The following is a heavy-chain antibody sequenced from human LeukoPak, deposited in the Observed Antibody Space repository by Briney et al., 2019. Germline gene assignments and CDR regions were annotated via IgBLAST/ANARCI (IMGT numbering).Heavy chain of an antibody. D-gene: IGHD1-7*01. J-gene: IGHJ4*02. CDR1: GFTLSSHW. Sequence: GGSLRLSCAASGFTLSSHWMTWVRQAPGKGLEWVANINQDGSAKYYVDSVKGRFTISRDNAKNSMYLQMNSLRAEDTAVYYCARWEIRGTTHQLDYWGQGTLVTVSS. CDR2: INQDGSAK. CDR3: ARWEIRGTTHQLDY. V-gene: IGHV3-7*01.